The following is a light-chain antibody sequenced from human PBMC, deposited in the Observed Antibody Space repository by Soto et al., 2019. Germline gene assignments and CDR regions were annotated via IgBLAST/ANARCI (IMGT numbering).Light chain of an antibody. CDR2: DAS. J-gene: IGKJ1*01. V-gene: IGKV3-11*01. CDR1: QSVSSY. Sequence: EIVLTQSPATLSLSPGETATLSCRASQSVSSYLAWYQQKPGQAPRLLIYDASIRATGVPPRFSGSGSETDFTLTISSLESEDFAVYYCQQHSHWPPWTFGQGTNVDIK. CDR3: QQHSHWPPWT.